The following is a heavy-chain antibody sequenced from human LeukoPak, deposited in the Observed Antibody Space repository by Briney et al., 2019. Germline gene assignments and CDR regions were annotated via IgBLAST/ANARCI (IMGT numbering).Heavy chain of an antibody. V-gene: IGHV4-59*01. CDR1: SGSISNYY. J-gene: IGHJ4*02. Sequence: KASETLSLTCTVSSGSISNYYWSWIRQPPGKGLEWIGYISYSGSTNYNPSLKSRVTISVDTSKNQFSLKLSSVTAADTAVYYCARIKWMGYSMYYFDYWGQGTLVTVSS. CDR3: ARIKWMGYSMYYFDY. CDR2: ISYSGST. D-gene: IGHD6-13*01.